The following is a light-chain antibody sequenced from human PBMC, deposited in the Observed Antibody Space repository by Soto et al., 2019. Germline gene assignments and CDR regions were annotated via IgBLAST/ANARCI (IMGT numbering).Light chain of an antibody. CDR1: QSVGYY. V-gene: IGKV3-11*01. J-gene: IGKJ1*01. CDR3: QQRSNWT. Sequence: EYVLAQSPTTLSLSPGERATLSCRSSQSVGYYLAWYQQKPGQAPRLLIFDASYRAPGIPARFSGSGSGTDFTLTISNLEPEDFAVYYCQQRSNWTFGQGTKVEIK. CDR2: DAS.